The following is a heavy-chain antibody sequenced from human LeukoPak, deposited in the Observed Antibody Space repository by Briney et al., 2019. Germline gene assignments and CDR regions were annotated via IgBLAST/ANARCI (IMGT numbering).Heavy chain of an antibody. D-gene: IGHD1-20*01. CDR1: GFTFSSYS. CDR2: IRSTSTI. CDR3: ARDRVTGTSRGSEIDY. J-gene: IGHJ4*02. Sequence: GGSLRLSCAASGFTFSSYSTNWVRRAPGKGLECVSYIRSTSTIYYADSVKGRFTISRDNAKNSLYLQMNSLRDEDTAVYYCARDRVTGTSRGSEIDYWGQGTLVTVSS. V-gene: IGHV3-48*02.